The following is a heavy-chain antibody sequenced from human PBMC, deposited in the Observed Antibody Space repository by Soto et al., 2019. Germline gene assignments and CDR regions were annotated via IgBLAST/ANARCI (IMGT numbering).Heavy chain of an antibody. J-gene: IGHJ4*02. D-gene: IGHD6-13*01. CDR3: ARGGHSRSWYRLEAYFFDY. CDR1: VFTFKSYG. Sequence: QVQLVESGGGVVQPGRSLRLSCEASVFTFKSYGMHWVRQAPGKGLEWVAVVWYDGTNKKYADSVKGRFNIYRDNSKNTLYLQMDSLRAEDTGVYYCARGGHSRSWYRLEAYFFDYWGQGSLVTVSS. CDR2: VWYDGTNK. V-gene: IGHV3-33*01.